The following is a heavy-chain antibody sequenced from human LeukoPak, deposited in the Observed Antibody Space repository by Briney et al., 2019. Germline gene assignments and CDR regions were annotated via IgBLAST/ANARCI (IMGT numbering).Heavy chain of an antibody. CDR1: GYTFTGHY. V-gene: IGHV1-2*02. CDR3: ARVGYCTHGVCYSMDV. J-gene: IGHJ6*03. Sequence: ASVKVSCKASGYTFTGHYIHWVRRAPGQGFEWMGWINPNSGGPNYAQKFQGRVTMTRDTSISTAYMELSRLRSDDTAVYYCARVGYCTHGVCYSMDVWGKGTTVTVSS. CDR2: INPNSGGP. D-gene: IGHD2-8*01.